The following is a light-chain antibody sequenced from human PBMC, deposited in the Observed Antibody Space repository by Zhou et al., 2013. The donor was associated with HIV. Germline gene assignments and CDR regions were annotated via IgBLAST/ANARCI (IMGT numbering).Light chain of an antibody. Sequence: EIVMTQSPATLSVSPGERATLSCRASQSVRSNLAWYQQKPGQAPRLLIYGASTRATGIPARFSGSGSGTEFTLTISSLQSEDFGVYYCQQYNNWPPVVTFGQGTKGGNQ. V-gene: IGKV3-15*01. CDR1: QSVRSN. CDR3: QQYNNWPPVVT. J-gene: IGKJ1*01. CDR2: GAS.